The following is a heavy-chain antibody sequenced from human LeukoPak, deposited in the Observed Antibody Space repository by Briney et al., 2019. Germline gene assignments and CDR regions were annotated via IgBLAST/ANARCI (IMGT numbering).Heavy chain of an antibody. CDR3: ARDPRITGTTEGMDV. V-gene: IGHV4-4*07. J-gene: IGHJ6*02. Sequence: SETLSLTCTVSGGSISSYYWSWIRQPAGKGLEWIGRIYTSGSTNYNPSLKSRVTMSVDTSKNQFSLKLSSVTAADTAVYYCARDPRITGTTEGMDVWGQGTTVTVSS. D-gene: IGHD1-7*01. CDR2: IYTSGST. CDR1: GGSISSYY.